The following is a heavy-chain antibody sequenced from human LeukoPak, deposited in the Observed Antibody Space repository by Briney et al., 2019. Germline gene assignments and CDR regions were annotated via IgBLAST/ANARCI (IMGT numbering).Heavy chain of an antibody. CDR3: SRLPGDDTLPDY. V-gene: IGHV3-73*01. D-gene: IGHD4-17*01. Sequence: GGSLRLSCAASAFTFSVSAMHCVRQASGEGLEWVGRIRSKANSYATAYAASVKGRFTISRDDSKNTAYLQMNSLKTEDTAVYYCSRLPGDDTLPDYWGQGTLVTVSS. CDR2: IRSKANSYAT. J-gene: IGHJ4*02. CDR1: AFTFSVSA.